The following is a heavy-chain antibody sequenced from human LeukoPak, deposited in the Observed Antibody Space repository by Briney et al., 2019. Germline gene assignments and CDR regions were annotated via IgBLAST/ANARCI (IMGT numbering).Heavy chain of an antibody. CDR2: IIPKFGTV. V-gene: IGHV1-69*13. D-gene: IGHD3-3*01. Sequence: SVKVSCKASGGTFISYAIGWVRQAPGQGLEWMGGIIPKFGTVHYAQKFQGRVTITADESTSTAYMELSSLRSEDTAMYYCARAYYDFWSGSKSYYYYYMDVWGKGTTVTVSS. J-gene: IGHJ6*03. CDR1: GGTFISYA. CDR3: ARAYYDFWSGSKSYYYYYMDV.